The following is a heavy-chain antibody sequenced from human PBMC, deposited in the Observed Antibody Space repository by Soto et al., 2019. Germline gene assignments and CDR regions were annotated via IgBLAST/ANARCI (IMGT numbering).Heavy chain of an antibody. V-gene: IGHV4-31*03. CDR1: CGSITSGCYY. Sequence: PSETLSLRCTVSCGSITSGCYYWSWIRQHPGKGLEWIGYIYYSVSAYYNPSLKSRLTISVDTSKKQFSLKLSSVTAADTAGDYCAREELAWGQGTPVTVSS. D-gene: IGHD1-26*01. CDR2: IYYSVSA. J-gene: IGHJ5*02. CDR3: AREELA.